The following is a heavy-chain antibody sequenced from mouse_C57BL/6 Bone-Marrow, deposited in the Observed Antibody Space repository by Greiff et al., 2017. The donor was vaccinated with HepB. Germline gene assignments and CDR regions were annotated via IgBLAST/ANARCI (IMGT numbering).Heavy chain of an antibody. CDR1: GYTFTSYW. Sequence: QVQLQQPGAELVRPGSSVKLSCKASGYTFTSYWMDWVKQRPGQGLEWIGNIYPSDSETHYNQKFKDKATLTVDKSSSTAYMQLSSLTSEDSAVYYCARDDYYGSSHYFDYWGQGTTLTVSS. V-gene: IGHV1-61*01. CDR3: ARDDYYGSSHYFDY. CDR2: IYPSDSET. J-gene: IGHJ2*01. D-gene: IGHD1-1*01.